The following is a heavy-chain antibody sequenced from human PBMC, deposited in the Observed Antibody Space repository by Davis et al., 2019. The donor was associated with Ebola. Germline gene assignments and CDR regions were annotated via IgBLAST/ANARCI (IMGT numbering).Heavy chain of an antibody. CDR3: AREYCSGGSCYSYYYYYGMDV. V-gene: IGHV3-48*03. Sequence: GESLKISCAASGFTFSSYEMNWVHQAPGKGLEWVSYISSSGSTIYYADSVKGRFTISRDNAKNSLYLQMNSLRAEDTAVYYCAREYCSGGSCYSYYYYYGMDVWGQGTTVTVSS. CDR2: ISSSGSTI. J-gene: IGHJ6*02. CDR1: GFTFSSYE. D-gene: IGHD2-15*01.